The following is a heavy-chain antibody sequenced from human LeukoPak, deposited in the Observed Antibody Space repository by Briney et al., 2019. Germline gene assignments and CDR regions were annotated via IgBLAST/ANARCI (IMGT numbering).Heavy chain of an antibody. CDR2: IKSKTDGGTT. Sequence: GGSLRLSCAASGFTFSNVWMSWVRQAPGKGLEWVGRIKSKTDGGTTDYAAPVKGRFTISRDDSRNTLNLQMNSLKTEDTAVYYCTPSIAVAGSLDYWGQGTLVTVSS. V-gene: IGHV3-15*01. D-gene: IGHD6-19*01. CDR1: GFTFSNVW. CDR3: TPSIAVAGSLDY. J-gene: IGHJ4*02.